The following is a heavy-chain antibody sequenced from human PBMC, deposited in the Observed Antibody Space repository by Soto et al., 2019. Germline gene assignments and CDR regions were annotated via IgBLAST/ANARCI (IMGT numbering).Heavy chain of an antibody. Sequence: VGSLRLSCAASGVTVSSNYMSWVRQAPGKGLEWVSVIYSGGSTYYADSVKGRFTISRDNSKNTLYLQMNSLRAEDTAVYYCARIPYYYDSSGYRYFDYWGQGTLVTVSS. V-gene: IGHV3-53*01. J-gene: IGHJ4*01. CDR1: GVTVSSNY. CDR3: ARIPYYYDSSGYRYFDY. CDR2: IYSGGST. D-gene: IGHD3-22*01.